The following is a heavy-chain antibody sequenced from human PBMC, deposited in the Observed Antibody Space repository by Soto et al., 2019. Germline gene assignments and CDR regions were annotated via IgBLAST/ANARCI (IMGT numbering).Heavy chain of an antibody. D-gene: IGHD1-1*01. CDR3: AREQATAKPEGVDF. Sequence: QVQLVQSGAEVRQPGASVKVSCKASGYTFSDYYIHWVRQAPGQGLEWMGWINPKSGGTKYAPKFQGGVTMTRDTSITAAYMGLSRLRSGDKAVYYCAREQATAKPEGVDFWGQGTLVTVSS. J-gene: IGHJ4*02. V-gene: IGHV1-2*02. CDR1: GYTFSDYY. CDR2: INPKSGGT.